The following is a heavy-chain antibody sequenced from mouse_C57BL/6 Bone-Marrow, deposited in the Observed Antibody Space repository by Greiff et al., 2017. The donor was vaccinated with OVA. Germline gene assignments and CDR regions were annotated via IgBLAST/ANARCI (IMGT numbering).Heavy chain of an antibody. CDR3: ARKGLRRDYYAMDY. Sequence: VKLMESGPGLVQPSQSLSITCTVSGFSLTSYGVHWVRQSPGKGLEWLGVIWSGGSTDYNAAFISRLSISKDNSKSQVFFKMNSLQADDTAIYYCARKGLRRDYYAMDYWGQGTSVTVSS. CDR2: IWSGGST. J-gene: IGHJ4*01. D-gene: IGHD2-4*01. CDR1: GFSLTSYG. V-gene: IGHV2-2*01.